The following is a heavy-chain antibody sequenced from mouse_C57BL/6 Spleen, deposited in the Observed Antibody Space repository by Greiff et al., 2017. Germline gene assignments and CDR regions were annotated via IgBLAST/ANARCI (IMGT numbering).Heavy chain of an antibody. CDR1: GFNIKNTY. CDR3: ARGDYYGSSPFAY. V-gene: IGHV14-3*01. Sequence: VQLQQSVAELVRPGASVKLSCTASGFNIKNTYMHWVKQRPEQGLEWIGRIDPANGNTKYAPKFPGKATITADTSSNTAYLQLSSLTSEDTAIYYCARGDYYGSSPFAYWGQGTLVTVSA. D-gene: IGHD1-1*01. CDR2: IDPANGNT. J-gene: IGHJ3*01.